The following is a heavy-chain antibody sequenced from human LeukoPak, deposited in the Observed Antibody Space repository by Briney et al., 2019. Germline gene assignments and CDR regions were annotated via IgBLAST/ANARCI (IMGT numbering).Heavy chain of an antibody. J-gene: IGHJ3*02. CDR1: GGSIISGYY. Sequence: SETLSLTCTVSGGSIISGYYWSWIRQPPGKGLEWIGEINHSGSTNYNPSLKSRVTISVDTSKNQFSLKLSSVTAADTAVYYCARPYCSSTSCHALNAFDIWGQGTMVTVSS. D-gene: IGHD2-2*01. V-gene: IGHV4-34*01. CDR3: ARPYCSSTSCHALNAFDI. CDR2: INHSGST.